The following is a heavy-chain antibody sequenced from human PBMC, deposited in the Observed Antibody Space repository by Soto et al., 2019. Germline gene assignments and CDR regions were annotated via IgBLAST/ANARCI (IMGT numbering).Heavy chain of an antibody. V-gene: IGHV3-53*02. CDR3: ARHAWLEC. CDR1: GFNVSSNS. Sequence: EVQLVETGGGLTQPGGSLRLSCAASGFNVSSNSMNWVRQAPGKGLEWVSVMHSGGSTNYADSVKGRFTISRDNSENTFYLQMNSLRAEDTAVYYCARHAWLECWGQGPLVTVSS. CDR2: MHSGGST. J-gene: IGHJ5*01.